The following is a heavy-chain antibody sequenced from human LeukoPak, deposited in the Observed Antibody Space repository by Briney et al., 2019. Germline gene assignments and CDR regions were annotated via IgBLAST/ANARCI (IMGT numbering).Heavy chain of an antibody. J-gene: IGHJ5*02. V-gene: IGHV3-33*01. CDR3: ARWITRVRGDRFDP. Sequence: PGGSLRLSCAASGFTFSSYGMHWVRQAPGKGLEWVSVVWYDGSNKYYADSAKGRFTISRDNSNNTLYLQMNSLRAEDTAVYYCARWITRVRGDRFDPWGQGTLVIVSS. CDR1: GFTFSSYG. D-gene: IGHD3-10*01. CDR2: VWYDGSNK.